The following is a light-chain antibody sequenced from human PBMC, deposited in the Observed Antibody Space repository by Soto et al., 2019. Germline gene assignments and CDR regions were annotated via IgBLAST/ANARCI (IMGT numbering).Light chain of an antibody. Sequence: DIQMTQSPSSLSASVGDRVTITCRASQDISHYLNWYQQRPGKAPKLLIYTASTLQGGVPSRFSGSGSGTDFTLTISSLQPEDFATYYCQQSYRIPLSFGPGTTVDMK. V-gene: IGKV1-39*01. CDR2: TAS. J-gene: IGKJ3*01. CDR3: QQSYRIPLS. CDR1: QDISHY.